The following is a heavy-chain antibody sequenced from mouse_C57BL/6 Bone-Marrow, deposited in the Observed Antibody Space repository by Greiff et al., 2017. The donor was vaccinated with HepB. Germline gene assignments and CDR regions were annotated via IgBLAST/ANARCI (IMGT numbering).Heavy chain of an antibody. CDR3: APYDYGSSWGYFDV. CDR1: GYAFSSSW. CDR2: IYPGDGDT. Sequence: QVQLQQSGPELVKPGASVKISCKASGYAFSSSWMNWVKQRPGKGLEWIGRIYPGDGDTNYNGKFKGKATLTVDKSSSTAYMQLSSLTSEDSAVYYCAPYDYGSSWGYFDVWGTGTTVTVSS. J-gene: IGHJ1*03. V-gene: IGHV1-82*01. D-gene: IGHD1-1*01.